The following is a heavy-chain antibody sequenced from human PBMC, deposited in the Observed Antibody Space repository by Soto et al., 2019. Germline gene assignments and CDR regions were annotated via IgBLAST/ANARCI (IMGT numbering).Heavy chain of an antibody. CDR1: CGSIISYY. CDR2: IYYSGST. Sequence: SETLSLTCTFSCGSIISYYWSWIRQPPGKGLEWIGYIYYSGSTNYNPSLKSRVTISVDTSKNQFSLKLSSVTAADTAVYYCATNSGGYYYYGMDVWGQGTTVTVSS. J-gene: IGHJ6*02. V-gene: IGHV4-59*01. D-gene: IGHD1-1*01. CDR3: ATNSGGYYYYGMDV.